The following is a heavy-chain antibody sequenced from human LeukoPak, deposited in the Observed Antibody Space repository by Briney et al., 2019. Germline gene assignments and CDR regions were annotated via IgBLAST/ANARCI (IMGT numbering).Heavy chain of an antibody. D-gene: IGHD1-26*01. CDR3: ARDRGYSGSYSGAFDI. CDR1: GLTVSSDY. Sequence: QPGGSLRLSCATSGLTVSSDYMSWVRQAPGKGLEWVSVIYSGGSTYYADSVKGRFTISRDNSKNTLYLQMNSLRAEDTAVYYCARDRGYSGSYSGAFDIWGQGTMVTVSS. V-gene: IGHV3-66*01. CDR2: IYSGGST. J-gene: IGHJ3*02.